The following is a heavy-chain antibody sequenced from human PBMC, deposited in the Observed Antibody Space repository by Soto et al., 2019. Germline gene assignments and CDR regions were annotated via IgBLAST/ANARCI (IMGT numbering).Heavy chain of an antibody. CDR1: GFTFSSYW. D-gene: IGHD4-17*01. J-gene: IGHJ4*02. CDR2: IKQDGSEK. CDR3: ARDQEYGDYSSLPVY. Sequence: EVQLVESGGGLVQPGGSLRLSCAASGFTFSSYWMSWVRQAPGKGLEWVANIKQDGSEKYYVDSVKGRFTISRDNAKNSLYLQMNSLRAEDTAVYCCARDQEYGDYSSLPVYWGQGTLVTVSS. V-gene: IGHV3-7*01.